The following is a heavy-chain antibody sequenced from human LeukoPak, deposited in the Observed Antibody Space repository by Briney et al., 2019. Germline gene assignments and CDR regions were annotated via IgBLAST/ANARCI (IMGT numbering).Heavy chain of an antibody. V-gene: IGHV3-9*01. D-gene: IGHD1-26*01. CDR3: ARDGIAGPPGGHDY. Sequence: PGGSLRLSCAASGFTFDDYTMHWVRQAPGKGLEWVSGISWNSGTMDYADSVKGRFTISRDNAKNSLYLQMNSLRAEDTAVYYCARDGIAGPPGGHDYWGQGTLVTVSS. J-gene: IGHJ4*02. CDR1: GFTFDDYT. CDR2: ISWNSGTM.